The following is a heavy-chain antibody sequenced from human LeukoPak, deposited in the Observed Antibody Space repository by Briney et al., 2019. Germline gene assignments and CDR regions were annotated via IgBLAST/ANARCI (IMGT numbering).Heavy chain of an antibody. CDR1: GGSMSPYH. J-gene: IGHJ4*02. V-gene: IGHV4-59*08. Sequence: PSEALSLTCTVSGGSMSPYHWGWTRQPPGKGLEWTGYTYYSGSTNYNPSLNSRVTISVDTSKNQFSLRLSSVTAADTAIYYCARAVSGRFDYWGQGTLVAVSS. CDR3: ARAVSGRFDY. D-gene: IGHD6-19*01. CDR2: TYYSGST.